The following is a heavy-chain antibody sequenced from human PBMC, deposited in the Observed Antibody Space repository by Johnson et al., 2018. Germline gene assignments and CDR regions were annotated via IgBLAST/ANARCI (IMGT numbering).Heavy chain of an antibody. CDR2: IYYSGST. D-gene: IGHD3-22*01. J-gene: IGHJ3*02. Sequence: QVQLQESGPGLVKPSETLSLTCTVSGGSISSYYWSWIRQPPGKGLEWIGYIYYSGSTNYNPSLKSRVTISVDTSKNQFSLKLSSVTAADTAVYYCASHDRSGYWRPDAFDIWGQGTMVTVSS. CDR1: GGSISSYY. CDR3: ASHDRSGYWRPDAFDI. V-gene: IGHV4-59*01.